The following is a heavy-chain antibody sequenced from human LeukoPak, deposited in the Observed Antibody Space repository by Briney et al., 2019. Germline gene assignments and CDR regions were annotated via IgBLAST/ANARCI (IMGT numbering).Heavy chain of an antibody. D-gene: IGHD6-13*01. CDR1: GXTFSSYD. CDR2: IGTTGDP. V-gene: IGHV3-13*05. Sequence: QPGGSLRLSCAASGXTFSSYDMHWVRQATGKGLEWVSGIGTTGDPYYPGSVKGRFTISRENAKNSFYLQMNSLRAGDTAVYYCARAYSSTWYDSPLDYWGQGTLVTVSS. CDR3: ARAYSSTWYDSPLDY. J-gene: IGHJ4*02.